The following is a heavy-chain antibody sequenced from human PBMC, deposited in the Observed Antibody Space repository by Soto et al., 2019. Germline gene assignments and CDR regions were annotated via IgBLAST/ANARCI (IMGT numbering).Heavy chain of an antibody. Sequence: ESGPTLVNPTETLTLTCTVSGFSLSNARMGVSWIRQPPGKALEWLAHIFSNDEKSYSTSLKSRLTISKDTSKSQVVLTMTNMDPVDTATYYCARMGGYYYDSSGSPFATRFDYWGQGTLVTVSS. CDR2: IFSNDEK. D-gene: IGHD3-22*01. CDR3: ARMGGYYYDSSGSPFATRFDY. J-gene: IGHJ4*02. V-gene: IGHV2-26*01. CDR1: GFSLSNARMG.